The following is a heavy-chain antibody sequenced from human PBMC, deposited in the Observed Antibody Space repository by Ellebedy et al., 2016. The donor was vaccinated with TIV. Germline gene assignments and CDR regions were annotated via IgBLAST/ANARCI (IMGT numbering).Heavy chain of an antibody. CDR1: GGSISSYY. J-gene: IGHJ4*02. CDR3: AKDRETWEFLIFDQ. D-gene: IGHD3-10*01. CDR2: IYYSGST. V-gene: IGHV4-59*01. Sequence: SETLSLTCTVSGGSISSYYWSWIRQPPGKGLEWIGYIYYSGSTNYSPSLKSRVTISVDTSKNQFSLKLSSVTAADTAVYYCAKDRETWEFLIFDQWGPGTLVTVSS.